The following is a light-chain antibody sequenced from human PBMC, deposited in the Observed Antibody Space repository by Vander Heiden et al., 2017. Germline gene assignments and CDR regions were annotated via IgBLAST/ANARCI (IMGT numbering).Light chain of an antibody. Sequence: QSALTQPAPVSGSPGQSITISCAGTSSDVGGYNYDSWYQQHAGKAPKLMMYDVSNRPSGVSNRFSGSKSGNTASLTIAGLQAEDEADYYCSSLTTTTSVVFGEGTKLTVL. V-gene: IGLV2-14*03. CDR3: SSLTTTTSVV. J-gene: IGLJ2*01. CDR2: DVS. CDR1: SSDVGGYNY.